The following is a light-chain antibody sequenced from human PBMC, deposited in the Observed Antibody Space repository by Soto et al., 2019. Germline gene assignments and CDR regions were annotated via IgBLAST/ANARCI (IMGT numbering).Light chain of an antibody. Sequence: QSPLTQPHSASVSPEQSVAISYTGTTSDAGGYNYVSLYQQHPGKAPKLLIYEVNKRPSGVPDRFSGSKSGNTASLTVSGLQAEDEADYYCSSYAGSSNVFGTGTKSPS. CDR2: EVN. J-gene: IGLJ1*01. CDR1: TSDAGGYNY. V-gene: IGLV2-8*01. CDR3: SSYAGSSNV.